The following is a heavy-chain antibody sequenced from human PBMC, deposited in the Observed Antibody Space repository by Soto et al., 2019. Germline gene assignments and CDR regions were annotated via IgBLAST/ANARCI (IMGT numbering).Heavy chain of an antibody. D-gene: IGHD6-13*01. CDR1: GGSISSGGYY. CDR3: ARVSKRSSWYYYYYGMDV. CDR2: IYYSGST. V-gene: IGHV4-31*03. Sequence: SETLSLTCTVSGGSISSGGYYWSWIRQHPGKGLEWIGYIYYSGSTYYNPSLKSRVTISVDTSKNQFSLKLSSVTAADTAVYYCARVSKRSSWYYYYYGMDVWGQGTTVTVSS. J-gene: IGHJ6*02.